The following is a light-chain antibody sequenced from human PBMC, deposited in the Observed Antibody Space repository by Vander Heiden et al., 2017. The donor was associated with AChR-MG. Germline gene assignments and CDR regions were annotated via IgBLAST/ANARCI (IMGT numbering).Light chain of an antibody. Sequence: EIVLTQSPATLSSSPGERAALSCRASQSVSSSLAWYQQTPGQAPRLLIYDASNRATGIPARFSGSGSGTDFTLTISILAPEDFALYYCHQRSDWPLTFGGGTKLEIK. CDR2: DAS. CDR1: QSVSSS. J-gene: IGKJ4*01. CDR3: HQRSDWPLT. V-gene: IGKV3-11*01.